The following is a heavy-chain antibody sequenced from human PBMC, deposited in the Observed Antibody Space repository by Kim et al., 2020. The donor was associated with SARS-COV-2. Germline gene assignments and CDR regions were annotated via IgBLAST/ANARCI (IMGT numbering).Heavy chain of an antibody. V-gene: IGHV4-59*01. D-gene: IGHD3-10*01. CDR2: IYYSGST. CDR1: GGSISSYY. J-gene: IGHJ5*02. Sequence: SETLSLTCTVSGGSISSYYWSWIRQPPGKGLEWIGYIYYSGSTNYNPSLKSRVTISVDTSKNQFSLKLSSVTAADTAVYYCARDSVWFGHEPWGQGTLVTVSS. CDR3: ARDSVWFGHEP.